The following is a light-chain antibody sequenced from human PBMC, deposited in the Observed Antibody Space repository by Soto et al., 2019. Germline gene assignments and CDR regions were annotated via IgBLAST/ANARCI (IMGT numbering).Light chain of an antibody. CDR2: DAS. CDR1: QSTRSS. CDR3: QQYNDWLLI. Sequence: DILMTQSPATLSASVGDRATLTCRASQSTRSSLAWYQQNPGKAPKLLIFDASILASGIPSRFSGSGSGTEFTLTISSLQPDDFATYYCQQYNDWLLIFGHGTTVDIK. V-gene: IGKV1-5*01. J-gene: IGKJ3*01.